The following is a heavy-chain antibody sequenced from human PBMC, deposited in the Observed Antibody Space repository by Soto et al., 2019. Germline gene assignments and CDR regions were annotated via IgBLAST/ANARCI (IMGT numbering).Heavy chain of an antibody. J-gene: IGHJ4*02. CDR2: IKSKTDGGTT. Sequence: EVQLVESGGGLVKPGGSLRLSCAASGFTFSNAWMSWVRQAPGKGLEWVGRIKSKTDGGTTDYAAPVKGRFTISRDDSKNTLYLQMNSLKTEDTAVYYCTTVLRYDSSGYSNKVFDYWGQGTLVTVSS. CDR1: GFTFSNAW. V-gene: IGHV3-15*01. D-gene: IGHD3-22*01. CDR3: TTVLRYDSSGYSNKVFDY.